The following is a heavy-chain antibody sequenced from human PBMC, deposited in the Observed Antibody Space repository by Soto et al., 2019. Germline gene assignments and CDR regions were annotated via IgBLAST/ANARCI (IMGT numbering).Heavy chain of an antibody. CDR3: ARGLVRKTYYYYYYMVV. J-gene: IGHJ6*03. V-gene: IGHV3-53*01. D-gene: IGHD3-10*01. CDR1: GFTVSSNY. CDR2: IYSGGST. Sequence: GGSLRLSCAASGFTVSSNYMSWVRQAPGKGLEWVSVIYSGGSTYYADSVKGRFTISRDNSKNTLYLQMNSLRAEDTAVYYCARGLVRKTYYYYYYMVVWRKGITVNVS.